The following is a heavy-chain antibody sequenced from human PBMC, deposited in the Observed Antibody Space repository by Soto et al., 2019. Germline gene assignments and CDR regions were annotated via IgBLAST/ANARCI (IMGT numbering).Heavy chain of an antibody. Sequence: SPTLSLTCAISGDSVSSNSAAWNWIRQSPSRGLEWLGRTYYRSKWYNDYAVFVKSRITINPDTSKNQFSLQLNSVTPEDTAVYYCARDHGIAARISWFDPWGQGTLVTVSS. J-gene: IGHJ5*02. CDR1: GDSVSSNSAA. D-gene: IGHD6-6*01. V-gene: IGHV6-1*01. CDR2: TYYRSKWYN. CDR3: ARDHGIAARISWFDP.